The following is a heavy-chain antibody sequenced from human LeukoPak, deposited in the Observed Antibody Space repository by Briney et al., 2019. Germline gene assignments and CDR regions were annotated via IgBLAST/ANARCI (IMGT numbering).Heavy chain of an antibody. CDR1: GGSISSYY. Sequence: SETLSLTCTVSGGSISSYYWSWIRQPPGKGLEWIGYIYYSGSTNYNPSLKSRVTISVDTSKNQFSLKLSSVTAADTAVYYCARVNCGGDCYGPNHPPEAFDIWGQGTMVTVSS. D-gene: IGHD2-21*01. J-gene: IGHJ3*02. V-gene: IGHV4-59*01. CDR2: IYYSGST. CDR3: ARVNCGGDCYGPNHPPEAFDI.